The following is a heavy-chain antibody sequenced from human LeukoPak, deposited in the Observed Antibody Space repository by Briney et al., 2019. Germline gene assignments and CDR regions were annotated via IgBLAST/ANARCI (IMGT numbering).Heavy chain of an antibody. D-gene: IGHD3-22*01. CDR2: IKEDGSQK. CDR1: GFTFSNCW. CDR3: ARDHHNGYYFY. Sequence: GGSLRLSCAASGFTFSNCWMTWVRQAPGKGLEWVANIKEDGSQKYYVDSVKGRFTISRDNAKNSLYLQMNTLRAEDTAVYFCARDHHNGYYFYWGQGTVVTVSS. V-gene: IGHV3-7*01. J-gene: IGHJ4*02.